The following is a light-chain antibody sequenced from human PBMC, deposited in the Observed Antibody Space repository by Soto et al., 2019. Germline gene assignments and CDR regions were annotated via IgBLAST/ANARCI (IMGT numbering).Light chain of an antibody. V-gene: IGKV3-15*01. CDR2: GAS. CDR3: QEYNSWRPVRS. CDR1: ESVSSN. J-gene: IGKJ2*04. Sequence: EIVMTQSPATLSVSPGERATLSCRASESVSSNLAWYQQTPGQAPRLLIYGASTRATGIPARFSGSGSGTEFTLTISSLQSEDFAVSYCQEYNSWRPVRSFGQGTKLEI.